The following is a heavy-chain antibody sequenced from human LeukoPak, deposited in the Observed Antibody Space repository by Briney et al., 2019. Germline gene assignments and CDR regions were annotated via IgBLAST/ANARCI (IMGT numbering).Heavy chain of an antibody. CDR3: ARPPVAAAGTIGFDY. Sequence: GGSLRLSCAASGFTFSNNWMTWVRQAPGKGLEWVASVKKDASEKYYVDSVKGRFTISRDNAKNSLYLQMNSLRVEDTAVYYCARPPVAAAGTIGFDYWGQGTLVTVSS. J-gene: IGHJ4*02. D-gene: IGHD6-13*01. CDR1: GFTFSNNW. V-gene: IGHV3-7*01. CDR2: VKKDASEK.